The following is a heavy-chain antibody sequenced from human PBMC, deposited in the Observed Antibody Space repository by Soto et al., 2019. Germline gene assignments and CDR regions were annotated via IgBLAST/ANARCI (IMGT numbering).Heavy chain of an antibody. J-gene: IGHJ6*03. V-gene: IGHV1-3*01. CDR3: ARTRNGDYYYYYYMDV. Sequence: ASVKVSCKASGYTFTSYAMHWVRQAPGQRLEWMGWINAGNGNTKYSQKFQGRVTITRDTSASTAYMELSSLRSEDTAVYYCARTRNGDYYYYYYMDVWGKGTTDTVP. D-gene: IGHD2-8*01. CDR2: INAGNGNT. CDR1: GYTFTSYA.